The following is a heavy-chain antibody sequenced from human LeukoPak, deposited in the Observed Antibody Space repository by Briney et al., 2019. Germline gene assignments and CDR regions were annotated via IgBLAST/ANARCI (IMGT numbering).Heavy chain of an antibody. CDR1: GFTFSSYA. Sequence: GGSLRHSCAASGFTFSSYAMHWVRQAPGKGLEWVAVISYDGSNKYYADSVKGRFTISRDNSKNTLYLQMNSLRAEDTAVYYCARATTVTGPDVWGQGTTVTVSS. D-gene: IGHD4-17*01. CDR3: ARATTVTGPDV. CDR2: ISYDGSNK. J-gene: IGHJ6*02. V-gene: IGHV3-30-3*01.